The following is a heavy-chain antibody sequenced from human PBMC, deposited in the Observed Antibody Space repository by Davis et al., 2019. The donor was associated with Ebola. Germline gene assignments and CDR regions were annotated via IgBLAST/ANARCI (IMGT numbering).Heavy chain of an antibody. D-gene: IGHD3-3*01. CDR3: ARRDPYYDFWSGYTLFDY. V-gene: IGHV5-51*01. CDR1: GYSFTSYW. J-gene: IGHJ4*02. CDR2: IYPGDSDT. Sequence: GESLKISCKGSGYSFTSYWIGWVRQMPGKGLEWMGIIYPGDSDTRYSPSFQGQVTISADKSISTAYLQWSSLKASDTAMYYCARRDPYYDFWSGYTLFDYWGQGTLVTVSS.